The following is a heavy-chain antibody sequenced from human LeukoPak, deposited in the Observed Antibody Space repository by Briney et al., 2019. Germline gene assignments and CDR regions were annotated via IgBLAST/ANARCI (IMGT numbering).Heavy chain of an antibody. CDR1: GGSISSYY. V-gene: IGHV4-59*08. J-gene: IGHJ6*02. D-gene: IGHD3-16*02. CDR2: IYYTGIT. Sequence: SETLSLTCTVSGGSISSYYWSWIRQPPGKGLEWIGYIYYTGITNCNPSLESRVTISVDTSKNQFSLKLNSVTAADTAVYYCTRHDAVPVIGHGMGVWGQGTTVTVSS. CDR3: TRHDAVPVIGHGMGV.